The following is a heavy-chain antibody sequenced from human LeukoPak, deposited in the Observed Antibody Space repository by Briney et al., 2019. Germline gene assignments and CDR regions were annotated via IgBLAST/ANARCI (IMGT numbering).Heavy chain of an antibody. CDR1: GGSLSGYY. D-gene: IGHD4-17*01. V-gene: IGHV4-34*01. J-gene: IGHJ4*02. CDR3: ARRPMPTTMTSPFDY. Sequence: PSETLSLTCAVDGGSLSGYYWSWIRQTPGEGLEWIGEIRRSGNANYNPSLKSRVTLSIDTSKNHFSLNLTSVTAADTAMYYCARRPMPTTMTSPFDYWGPGAQVTVSS. CDR2: IRRSGNA.